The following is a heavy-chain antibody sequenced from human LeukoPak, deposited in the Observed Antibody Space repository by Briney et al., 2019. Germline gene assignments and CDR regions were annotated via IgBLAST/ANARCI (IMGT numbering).Heavy chain of an antibody. D-gene: IGHD2-21*01. CDR3: ARPGLAYCGADCYSTEGYYFDY. CDR2: INHGGST. Sequence: SETLSLTCAVYGENFSIYFYSWIRQPPGKGLEWIGEINHGGSTSYNPSLKSRVTISVDTSKNQFSLRLSSVTAADTAMYYCARPGLAYCGADCYSTEGYYFDYWSQGTLVTVSS. V-gene: IGHV4-34*01. CDR1: GENFSIYF. J-gene: IGHJ4*02.